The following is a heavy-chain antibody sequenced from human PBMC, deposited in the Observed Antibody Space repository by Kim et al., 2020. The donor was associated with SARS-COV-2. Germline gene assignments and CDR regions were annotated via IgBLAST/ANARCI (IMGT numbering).Heavy chain of an antibody. V-gene: IGHV3-74*01. CDR3: VRDVASADTSSDP. D-gene: IGHD6-6*01. J-gene: IGHJ5*02. Sequence: YAHTMKGRCTPSRDNAKNTLFLQMSGLRVEETAVYYCVRDVASADTSSDPWGQGTLVTVSS.